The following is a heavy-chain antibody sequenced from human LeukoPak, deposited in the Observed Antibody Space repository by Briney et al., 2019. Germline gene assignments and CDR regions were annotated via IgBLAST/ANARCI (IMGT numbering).Heavy chain of an antibody. CDR3: ARDSSGWYKSFNY. Sequence: GGSLRLSCVASGLTFSSHAMTWVRQTPGKGLEWVAFIRYDGSNKYYADSVKGRFTISRDNSKNTVYLQMNSLRAEDTAVYYCARDSSGWYKSFNYWGQGTLVTVSS. D-gene: IGHD6-19*01. V-gene: IGHV3-30*02. J-gene: IGHJ4*02. CDR2: IRYDGSNK. CDR1: GLTFSSHA.